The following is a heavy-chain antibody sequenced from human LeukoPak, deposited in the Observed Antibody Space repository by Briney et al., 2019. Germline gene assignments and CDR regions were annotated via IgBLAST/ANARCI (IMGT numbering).Heavy chain of an antibody. CDR1: GGTFVSYA. CDR3: ARDYGSGYPFDY. D-gene: IGHD3-22*01. CDR2: IIPIFGTA. J-gene: IGHJ4*02. Sequence: SVKVSCEASGGTFVSYAISWVRQAPGQGLEWMGRIIPIFGTANYAQKFQGRVTITTDESTSTAYMELSSLRSGDTAVYYCARDYGSGYPFDYWGQGTLVTVSS. V-gene: IGHV1-69*05.